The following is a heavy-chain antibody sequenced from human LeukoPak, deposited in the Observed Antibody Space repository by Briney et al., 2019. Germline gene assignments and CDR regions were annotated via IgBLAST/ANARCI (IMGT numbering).Heavy chain of an antibody. V-gene: IGHV4-38-2*01. CDR2: IYHSGST. CDR1: GYSISSGYY. J-gene: IGHJ4*02. Sequence: PSESLSLTCAVSGYSISSGYYWGWIRQPPGKGLEGIGSIYHSGSTYYNPSLKSRVTISVDTSKNQFSLKLSSVTAAYTTVYYCAGPGYHFDYWGQGTLVTVSS. D-gene: IGHD3-9*01. CDR3: AGPGYHFDY.